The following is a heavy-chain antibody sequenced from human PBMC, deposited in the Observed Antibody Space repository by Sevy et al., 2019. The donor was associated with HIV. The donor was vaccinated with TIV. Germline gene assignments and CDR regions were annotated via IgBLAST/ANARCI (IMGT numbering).Heavy chain of an antibody. J-gene: IGHJ4*02. CDR2: TYYRSKWYN. Sequence: SQTLSLTCAISGDSVSSNSAAWNWIRQSPSRGLEWLGRTYYRSKWYNDYAVSVKSRITINPDTSKNQFSLQLNSVTPDDTAVYYCARAGYYGSGTRLYYFDYWGQGTLVTVSS. V-gene: IGHV6-1*01. CDR3: ARAGYYGSGTRLYYFDY. D-gene: IGHD3-10*01. CDR1: GDSVSSNSAA.